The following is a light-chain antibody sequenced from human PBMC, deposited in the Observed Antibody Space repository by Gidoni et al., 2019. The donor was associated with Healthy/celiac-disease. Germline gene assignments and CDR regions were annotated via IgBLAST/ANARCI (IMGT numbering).Light chain of an antibody. J-gene: IGLJ2*01. CDR2: GNS. CDR1: SSNIGAGYD. Sequence: QSVLTQPPSASSAPGQRVTISCTGSSSNIGAGYDVHWYQQLPGTAPKLLIYGNSNRPSGVPDRFSGSKSGTSASLAITGLQAEDEADYYCQSYDSSLSAVVFGGGTKLTV. CDR3: QSYDSSLSAVV. V-gene: IGLV1-40*01.